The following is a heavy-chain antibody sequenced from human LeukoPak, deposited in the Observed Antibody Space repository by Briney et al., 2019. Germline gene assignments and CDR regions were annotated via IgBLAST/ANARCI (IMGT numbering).Heavy chain of an antibody. CDR2: ISSSSSTI. J-gene: IGHJ4*02. V-gene: IGHV3-48*01. Sequence: GGSLRLSCAASGFTFSSYSMNWVRQAPGKGLEWVSYISSSSSTIYYADSVKGRFTISRDNAKNSLYLQMNSLRAEDTAVYYCARGPNCSSTSCYPTYFDYWGQGTLVTVSS. CDR3: ARGPNCSSTSCYPTYFDY. CDR1: GFTFSSYS. D-gene: IGHD2-2*01.